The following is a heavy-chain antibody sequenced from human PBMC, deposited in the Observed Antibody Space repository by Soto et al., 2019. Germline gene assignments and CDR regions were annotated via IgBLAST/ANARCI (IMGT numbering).Heavy chain of an antibody. CDR3: AKDTYYSSSSGYYVFDS. CDR2: ISHDGSNT. J-gene: IGHJ4*02. CDR1: GFTFSAYG. D-gene: IGHD3-22*01. Sequence: QVQLVESGGGVVQPGRSLRLSCAASGFTFSAYGIHWVRQAPGKGLEWVAVISHDGSNTNYADSVKGRFTFSRDNSKDTLYLQMNSLRAGDTAVYYCAKDTYYSSSSGYYVFDSWGQGTLVTVSS. V-gene: IGHV3-30*18.